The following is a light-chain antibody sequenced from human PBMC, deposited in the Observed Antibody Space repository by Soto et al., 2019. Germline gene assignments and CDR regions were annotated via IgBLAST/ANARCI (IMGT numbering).Light chain of an antibody. CDR2: EVS. CDR1: SSDVGRYDY. Sequence: QSALTQPASVSGSPGQSITISCTGTSSDVGRYDYVSWYQQPPGKAPKLMVSEVSHRPSGVSNRFSGSKSGNTASLTISGLQAEDEADYYCSSYSTMGTYVFGAGTKVTVL. CDR3: SSYSTMGTYV. V-gene: IGLV2-14*01. J-gene: IGLJ1*01.